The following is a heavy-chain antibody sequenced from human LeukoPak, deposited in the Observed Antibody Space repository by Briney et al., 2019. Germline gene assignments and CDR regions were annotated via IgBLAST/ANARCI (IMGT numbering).Heavy chain of an antibody. CDR1: GFTFSSYA. D-gene: IGHD2-2*01. J-gene: IGHJ3*02. Sequence: PGGSLRLSCAASGFTFSSYAMSWVRQAPGKGLEWVSAISGSGGSTYYADSVKGRFTISRDNSKNTLYLQMNSLRVEDTAVYYCARAEDCSSTSCPRAFDIWGQGTMVTVSS. CDR3: ARAEDCSSTSCPRAFDI. CDR2: ISGSGGST. V-gene: IGHV3-23*01.